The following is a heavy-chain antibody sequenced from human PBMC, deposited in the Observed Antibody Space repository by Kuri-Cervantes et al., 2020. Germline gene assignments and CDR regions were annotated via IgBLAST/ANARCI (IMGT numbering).Heavy chain of an antibody. V-gene: IGHV1-46*01. J-gene: IGHJ6*02. CDR2: INPSGGST. Sequence: ASVKVSCKASGYTFTGYYMHWVRQAPGQGLEWMGIINPSGGSTSYAQKFQGRVTMTRDTSTGTVYMELSSLRSEDTAVYYCARGGEKVAAAGTSYYYYGMDVWGQGTTVTVSS. CDR3: ARGGEKVAAAGTSYYYYGMDV. CDR1: GYTFTGYY. D-gene: IGHD6-13*01.